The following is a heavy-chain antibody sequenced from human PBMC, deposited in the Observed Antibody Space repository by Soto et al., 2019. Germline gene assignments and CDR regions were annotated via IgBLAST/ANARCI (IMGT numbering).Heavy chain of an antibody. CDR1: GFTFNTYT. J-gene: IGHJ4*02. CDR3: ASRSVPGYSYGEGFDY. CDR2: MTYDENNE. V-gene: IGHV3-30-3*01. D-gene: IGHD5-18*01. Sequence: QVQLVESGGGVVQPGRSLRLSCAASGFTFNTYTLHWVRQAPGKGLEWVAVMTYDENNEYYADSVKGRFTISRDNSKNMLYLQMNSLRPDDTAVYYCASRSVPGYSYGEGFDYWGQGTLVTVSS.